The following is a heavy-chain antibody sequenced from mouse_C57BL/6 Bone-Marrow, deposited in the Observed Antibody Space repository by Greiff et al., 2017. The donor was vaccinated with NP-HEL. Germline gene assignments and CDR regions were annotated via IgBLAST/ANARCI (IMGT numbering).Heavy chain of an antibody. V-gene: IGHV1-26*01. Sequence: EVQLQQSGPELVKPGASVKISCKASGYTFTDYYMNWVKQSHGKSLEWIGDINPNNGGTSYNQKFKGKATLTVDKSSSTAYMELRSLTSEDSAVYYCARTSVWGYLYFDYWGQGTTLTVSS. J-gene: IGHJ2*01. D-gene: IGHD3-1*01. CDR1: GYTFTDYY. CDR2: INPNNGGT. CDR3: ARTSVWGYLYFDY.